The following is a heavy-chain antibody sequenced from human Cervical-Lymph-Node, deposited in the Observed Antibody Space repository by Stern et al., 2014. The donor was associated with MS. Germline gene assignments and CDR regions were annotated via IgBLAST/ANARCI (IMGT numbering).Heavy chain of an antibody. CDR2: MSPNSSHT. CDR1: GYGFTTYD. J-gene: IGHJ4*02. D-gene: IGHD6-19*01. CDR3: ARVKVNKGGRYVLTYYDF. Sequence: QVQLVQSGAAVKKPGASVTVSCKASGYGFTTYDISWMRQAPRQGLEWMGWMSPNSSHTSYAHKFTGRPHLTSDNSPRTAFIDLRSLSAEDTAVYFCARVKVNKGGRYVLTYYDFWGQGTLVTVSS. V-gene: IGHV1-8*01.